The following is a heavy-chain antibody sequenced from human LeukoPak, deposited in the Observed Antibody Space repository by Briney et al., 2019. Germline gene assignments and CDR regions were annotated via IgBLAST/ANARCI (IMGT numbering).Heavy chain of an antibody. CDR1: GYSISSGDY. J-gene: IGHJ6*03. CDR2: IYHSGST. V-gene: IGHV4-38-2*01. D-gene: IGHD3-10*01. CDR3: ARITGSYYYYYMDV. Sequence: PSETLSLTXAVSGYSISSGDYWGWIRQPPGKGLEWIGNIYHSGSTFYNPSLKSRVTISVHTSKNQFSLKLSSVTAADTAVYYCARITGSYYYYYMDVWGKGTTVTVSS.